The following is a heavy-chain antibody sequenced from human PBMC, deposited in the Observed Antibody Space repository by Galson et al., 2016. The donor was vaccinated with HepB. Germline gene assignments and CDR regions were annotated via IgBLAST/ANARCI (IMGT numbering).Heavy chain of an antibody. CDR3: ARGSGEALDS. V-gene: IGHV4-38-2*01. CDR1: GYSISSAYF. D-gene: IGHD3-10*01. Sequence: SETLSLTCAVSGYSISSAYFWGWIRQPPGKGLEWIGSLYHSGGTYYNPSLKNRVTMSVDASTNHFTLNLSSVTAADTAMYFCARGSGEALDSWGQGTPVTVSS. J-gene: IGHJ4*02. CDR2: LYHSGGT.